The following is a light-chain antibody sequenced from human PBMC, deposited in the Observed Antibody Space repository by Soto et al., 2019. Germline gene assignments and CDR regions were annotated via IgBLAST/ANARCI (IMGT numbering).Light chain of an antibody. V-gene: IGKV1-27*01. CDR1: QYIRNF. CDR2: AAS. Sequence: DIPMTQSPTSLSASVGDRVTITCRASQYIRNFVAWYQQKPGKAPKLLIYAASTLQSGVPSRFSGSGSGTDFTLTINSLQPEDVATYSCQKYSSVPVFGPGTKVEIK. J-gene: IGKJ3*01. CDR3: QKYSSVPV.